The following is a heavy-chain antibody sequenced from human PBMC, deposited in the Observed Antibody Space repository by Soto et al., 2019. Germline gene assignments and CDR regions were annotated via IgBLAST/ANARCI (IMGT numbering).Heavy chain of an antibody. V-gene: IGHV3-30-3*01. J-gene: IGHJ1*01. Sequence: QVQLVESGGGVVQPGRSLRLSCAASGFTFSSSAMHWVRQAPGKGREWVAAISRDGGKKYFADSVKGRFTISRDNSETTLYLQMNSLRPEDTAIYYCARDTSGLEYFQHWGQGTLVTVSS. CDR1: GFTFSSSA. D-gene: IGHD6-25*01. CDR2: ISRDGGKK. CDR3: ARDTSGLEYFQH.